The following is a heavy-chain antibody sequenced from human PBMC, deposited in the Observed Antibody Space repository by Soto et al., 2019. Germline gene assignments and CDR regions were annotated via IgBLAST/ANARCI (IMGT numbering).Heavy chain of an antibody. CDR1: GGSFSGYY. J-gene: IGHJ6*02. CDR2: INHSGST. V-gene: IGHV4-34*01. CDR3: ARGGFSRSFLAVVSYYYGMDV. D-gene: IGHD6-6*01. Sequence: PSETLSLTCAVYGGSFSGYYWSWIRQPPGKGLEWIGEINHSGSTNYNPSLKSRVTISVDTSKNQFSLKLSSVTAADTAVYYCARGGFSRSFLAVVSYYYGMDVWGQGTTVTVSS.